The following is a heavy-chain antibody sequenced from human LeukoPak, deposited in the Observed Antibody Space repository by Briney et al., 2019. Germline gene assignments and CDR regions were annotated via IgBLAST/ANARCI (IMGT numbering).Heavy chain of an antibody. CDR1: GYSISTAY. D-gene: IGHD1-26*01. J-gene: IGHJ4*02. CDR3: ARGSVGATIYDY. CDR2: IYHSGTT. V-gene: IGHV4-38-2*02. Sequence: PSETLSLTCSVSGYSISTAYWGWIRQPPGKGLEWIGSIYHSGTTYYSPSLNSRVSISVDTSKNQFSLKLSSVTAADTAVYYCARGSVGATIYDYWGQGTLVTVSS.